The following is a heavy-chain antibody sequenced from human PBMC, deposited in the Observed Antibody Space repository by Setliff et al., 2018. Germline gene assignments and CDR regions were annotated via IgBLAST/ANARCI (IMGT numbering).Heavy chain of an antibody. Sequence: GASVKVSCKASGGTFGDYGITWVRQAPGQGLEWMGGIILIFDRTKYAQKFQGGVTITADKSTSTAYMELSSLKSEDTAVYYCARAAGSLTSDEYFHHWGQGTLVTVSS. CDR2: IILIFDRT. J-gene: IGHJ1*01. CDR3: ARAAGSLTSDEYFHH. CDR1: GGTFGDYG. V-gene: IGHV1-69*06. D-gene: IGHD6-25*01.